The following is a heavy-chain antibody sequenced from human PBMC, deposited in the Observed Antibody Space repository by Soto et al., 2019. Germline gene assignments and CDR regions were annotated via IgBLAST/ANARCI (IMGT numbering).Heavy chain of an antibody. V-gene: IGHV4-39*01. CDR3: ARQTQQLVRGDAFDI. J-gene: IGHJ3*02. CDR2: IYYSGST. Sequence: SETLSLTCTVSGGSISSSSYYWGWIRQPPGKGLEWIGSIYYSGSTYYNPSLKSRVTISVDTSKNQFSLKLSSVTAADTAVYYCARQTQQLVRGDAFDIWGQGTMVTVSS. D-gene: IGHD6-13*01. CDR1: GGSISSSSYY.